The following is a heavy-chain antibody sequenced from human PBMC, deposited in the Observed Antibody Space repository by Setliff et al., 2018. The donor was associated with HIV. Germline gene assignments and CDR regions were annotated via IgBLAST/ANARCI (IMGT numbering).Heavy chain of an antibody. D-gene: IGHD6-6*01. Sequence: NPSETLSLTCAVYGGSLWGYYWTWIRQPPGEGLEWIGEIDYSGSSSSNPSLKSRVTISVDTSRNQFSLKIFSVTAADTAMYYCARLGEIADRPGYYMDVWSNGTTVTVSS. J-gene: IGHJ6*03. V-gene: IGHV4-34*01. CDR3: ARLGEIADRPGYYMDV. CDR1: GGSLWGYY. CDR2: IDYSGSS.